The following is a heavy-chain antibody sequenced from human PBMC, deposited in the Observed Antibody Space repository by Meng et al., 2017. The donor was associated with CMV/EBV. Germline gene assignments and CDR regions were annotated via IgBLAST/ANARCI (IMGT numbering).Heavy chain of an antibody. V-gene: IGHV1-2*02. CDR3: ARDKNWGPDY. CDR2: IHPQSGVT. D-gene: IGHD7-27*01. J-gene: IGHJ4*02. CDR1: GYTFTDHY. Sequence: ASVKVSCKASGYTFTDHYLHWVRQAPGQGLEWMGWIHPQSGVTNYAQKFQARVTLTRDTSINTGYMELSRLTSDDTAVYYCARDKNWGPDYWGQGTLVTASS.